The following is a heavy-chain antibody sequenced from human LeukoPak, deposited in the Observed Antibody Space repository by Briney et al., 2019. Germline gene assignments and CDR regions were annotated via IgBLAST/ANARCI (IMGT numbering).Heavy chain of an antibody. D-gene: IGHD6-19*01. Sequence: ASVKVSCKASGYTFSNYGINWVRQAPGQGPEWMGRISAYNGNTNYAQKLQGRVTMTTDTSTSTAYMELRSLRSDDTAVYYCARDISGWFLNYYYYMDVWGKGTTVTVSS. J-gene: IGHJ6*03. V-gene: IGHV1-18*01. CDR1: GYTFSNYG. CDR2: ISAYNGNT. CDR3: ARDISGWFLNYYYYMDV.